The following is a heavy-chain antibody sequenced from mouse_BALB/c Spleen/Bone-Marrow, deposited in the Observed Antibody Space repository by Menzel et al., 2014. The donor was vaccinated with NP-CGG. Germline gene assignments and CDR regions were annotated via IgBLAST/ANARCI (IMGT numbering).Heavy chain of an antibody. Sequence: VQLKQSGTVLARPGASVKMSCKASGYTFTSYWMHWVKQRPGQGLEWIGAIYPGNSDTSYNQKFKGKAKLTAVTSTSTAYMELSSLTNEDSAVYYCTRVIYYGYAWFAYWGQGTLVTASA. CDR1: GYTFTSYW. CDR2: IYPGNSDT. CDR3: TRVIYYGYAWFAY. J-gene: IGHJ3*01. D-gene: IGHD2-2*01. V-gene: IGHV1-5*01.